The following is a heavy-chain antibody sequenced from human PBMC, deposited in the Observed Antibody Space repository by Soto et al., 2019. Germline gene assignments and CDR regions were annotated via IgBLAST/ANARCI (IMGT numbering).Heavy chain of an antibody. CDR1: GFTFKSYA. CDR2: ISISGGNT. V-gene: IGHV3-23*01. Sequence: VGSVRLSCAASGFTFKSYAVSWVRQAPGKGLEWVSGISISGGNTYYADSVKGRFTISRDNSKNTLYLQMNNVRAEDTAVYYCADGGEWSFNFVYWGQGTLVTVSS. J-gene: IGHJ4*02. D-gene: IGHD3-3*01. CDR3: ADGGEWSFNFVY.